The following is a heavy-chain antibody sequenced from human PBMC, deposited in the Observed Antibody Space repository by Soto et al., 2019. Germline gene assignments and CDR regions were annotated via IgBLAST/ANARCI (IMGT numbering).Heavy chain of an antibody. Sequence: PSETLSLTCAVSGGSISSGGYSWSWIRQPPGKGLEWIGYIYHSGSTYYNPSLKSRVTISVDRSKNQFSLKLSSVTAADTAVYYCASLRVGYWGPSAFDIWGQGTMVTVSS. J-gene: IGHJ3*02. D-gene: IGHD7-27*01. CDR2: IYHSGST. V-gene: IGHV4-30-2*01. CDR3: ASLRVGYWGPSAFDI. CDR1: GGSISSGGYS.